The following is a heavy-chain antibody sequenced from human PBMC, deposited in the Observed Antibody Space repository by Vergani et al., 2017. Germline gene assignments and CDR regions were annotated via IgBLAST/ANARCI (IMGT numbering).Heavy chain of an antibody. Sequence: QVQLQESGPGLVKPSQTLSLTCTVSGGSISSGGYYWSWIRQPAGKGLEWIGRIYTSGSTNYNPSLKSRVTISVDTSKNQFSLKLSSVTAADTAVYYCARVNVDTAMVDFYYFDYWGQGTLVTVSS. D-gene: IGHD5-18*01. V-gene: IGHV4-61*02. CDR2: IYTSGST. CDR1: GGSISSGGYY. CDR3: ARVNVDTAMVDFYYFDY. J-gene: IGHJ4*02.